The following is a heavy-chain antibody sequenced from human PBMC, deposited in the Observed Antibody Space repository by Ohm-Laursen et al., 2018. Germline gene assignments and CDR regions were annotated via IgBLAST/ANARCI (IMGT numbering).Heavy chain of an antibody. CDR1: GGTFSSYY. D-gene: IGHD3-22*01. CDR2: IYYSGST. V-gene: IGHV4-59*01. CDR3: ARDRVYYYDSSGYYYYYGMDV. J-gene: IGHJ6*02. Sequence: TLSLTCAVYGGTFSSYYWSWIRQPPGKGLEWIGYIYYSGSTNYNPSLKSRVTISVDTSKNQFSLKLSSVTAADTAVYYCARDRVYYYDSSGYYYYYGMDVWGQGTTVTVS.